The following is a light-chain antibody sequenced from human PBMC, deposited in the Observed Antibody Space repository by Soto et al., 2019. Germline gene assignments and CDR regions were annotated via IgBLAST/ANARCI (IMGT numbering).Light chain of an antibody. CDR3: SSHTSSSTHVV. CDR2: EVS. J-gene: IGLJ2*01. V-gene: IGLV2-14*01. Sequence: QSVLTQPASVSGSPGQSITISCTGTNSDVGGYNYVSWYQQHPGKAPRLIIYEVSNRPSGGSNRFSGSKSGNTASLTISGLQAEDEADYYCSSHTSSSTHVVFGGGTKLTVL. CDR1: NSDVGGYNY.